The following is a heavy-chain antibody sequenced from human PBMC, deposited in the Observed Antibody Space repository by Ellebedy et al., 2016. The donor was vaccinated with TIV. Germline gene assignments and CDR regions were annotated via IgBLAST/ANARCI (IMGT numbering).Heavy chain of an antibody. Sequence: PGGSLRLSCKGSGYSFTSYWIGWVRQMPGKGLEWMGIIYPGDSDTRYSPSFQGQVTISADKSISTAYLQWSSLKASDTAMYYCARRNYGSGSPPWFDPWGQGTLVTVSS. J-gene: IGHJ5*02. D-gene: IGHD3-10*01. CDR1: GYSFTSYW. CDR2: IYPGDSDT. CDR3: ARRNYGSGSPPWFDP. V-gene: IGHV5-51*01.